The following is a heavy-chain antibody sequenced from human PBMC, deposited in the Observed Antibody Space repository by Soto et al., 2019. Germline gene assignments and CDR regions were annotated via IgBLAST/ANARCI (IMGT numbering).Heavy chain of an antibody. CDR2: MNPDGSEQ. J-gene: IGHJ5*02. D-gene: IGHD2-21*01. Sequence: EVHLVESGGALVQPGGSLRLSCAASGFTFSDYWMTWVRQTPGKGLEGVANMNPDGSEQYYLDSVKGRFTISRDNAKNSLYLQMNNLGGADTAVYYCTRDLNHDCGPWGQGTQVIVSS. CDR3: TRDLNHDCGP. V-gene: IGHV3-7*04. CDR1: GFTFSDYW.